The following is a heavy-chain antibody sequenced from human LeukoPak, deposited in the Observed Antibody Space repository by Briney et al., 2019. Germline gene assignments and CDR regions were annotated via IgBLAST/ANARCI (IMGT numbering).Heavy chain of an antibody. Sequence: GGSLRLSCAASGFTFSDYYMSWTRQAPGKGLEWVSYISSSGSTIYYADSVKGRFTIPRDNAKNSLYLQMNSLRAEDTAVYYCAREFRYSYGYCDYWGQGTLVTVSS. CDR2: ISSSGSTI. V-gene: IGHV3-11*04. CDR1: GFTFSDYY. CDR3: AREFRYSYGYCDY. D-gene: IGHD5-18*01. J-gene: IGHJ4*02.